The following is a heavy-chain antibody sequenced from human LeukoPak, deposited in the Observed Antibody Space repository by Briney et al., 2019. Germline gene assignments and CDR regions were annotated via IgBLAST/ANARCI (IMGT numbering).Heavy chain of an antibody. Sequence: PSETLSPTCAVYIESFSGYYWTWIRQPPGRGLEWIGEINHSGSTNYNPSLKRRVTISADTSKNRFSLTLSPVTAADTAMYYCARVRGDLSIDFWGQGNLVTVSS. D-gene: IGHD2-21*02. CDR3: ARVRGDLSIDF. J-gene: IGHJ4*02. CDR2: INHSGST. CDR1: IESFSGYY. V-gene: IGHV4-34*01.